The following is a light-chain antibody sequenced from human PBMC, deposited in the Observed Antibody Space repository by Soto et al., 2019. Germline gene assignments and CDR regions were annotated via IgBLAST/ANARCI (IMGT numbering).Light chain of an antibody. CDR3: QQYYSTPRT. J-gene: IGKJ2*01. CDR1: QTVLYSSNNKTY. Sequence: DIVMTQSPDSLAVSLGERATINCKSSQTVLYSSNNKTYLAWYQKRPGQPPKLLIYWASTRESGVPDRFSGSGSGTEFTLTISSLQVEDVAVYYCQQYYSTPRTFGQGTKLEIK. CDR2: WAS. V-gene: IGKV4-1*01.